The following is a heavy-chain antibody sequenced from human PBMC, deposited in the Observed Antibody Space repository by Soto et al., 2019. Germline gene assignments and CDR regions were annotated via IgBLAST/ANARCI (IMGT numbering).Heavy chain of an antibody. CDR1: GFTFGDYS. Sequence: PGGSLRLSCTASGFTFGDYSMTWFRQAPGKGLEWVGFIRSKAYGGTTQYAASVRGRFSISRDDSKSIAYLQMNSLKTEDTAVYYCTRGVKSYDSSGYYDAAFDIWGQGTMVTVS. J-gene: IGHJ3*02. CDR2: IRSKAYGGTT. V-gene: IGHV3-49*03. D-gene: IGHD3-22*01. CDR3: TRGVKSYDSSGYYDAAFDI.